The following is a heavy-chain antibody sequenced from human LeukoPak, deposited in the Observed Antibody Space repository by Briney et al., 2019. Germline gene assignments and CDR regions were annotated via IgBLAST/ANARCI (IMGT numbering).Heavy chain of an antibody. CDR2: ISGSGGST. CDR1: GFTFSSYA. J-gene: IGHJ3*01. CDR3: ARGWGSSIYASAFDV. V-gene: IGHV3-23*01. D-gene: IGHD2-2*01. Sequence: GGSLRLSCAASGFTFSSYAMSWVRQAPGKGLEWVSAISGSGGSTYYADSVKGRFTISRDNSKNTLYLQMNSLRAEDTAVYYCARGWGSSIYASAFDVWGQGTTVTVSS.